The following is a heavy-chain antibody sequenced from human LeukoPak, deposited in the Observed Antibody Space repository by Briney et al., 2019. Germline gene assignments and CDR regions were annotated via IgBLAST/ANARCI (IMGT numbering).Heavy chain of an antibody. CDR3: VREFHVVVTISYYFDY. J-gene: IGHJ4*02. D-gene: IGHD2-21*02. Sequence: PGGSLRLSCAASGFTFSSYAMSWVRQAPGKGLEWVSAISGSGGSTFYADSVKGRFTISRDNSKNTLYLQMNSLRAEDTAVYYCVREFHVVVTISYYFDYWGQGTLVTVSS. V-gene: IGHV3-23*01. CDR1: GFTFSSYA. CDR2: ISGSGGST.